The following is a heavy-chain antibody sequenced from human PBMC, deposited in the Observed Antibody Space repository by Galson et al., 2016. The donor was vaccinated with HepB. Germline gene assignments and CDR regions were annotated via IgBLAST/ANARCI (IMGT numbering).Heavy chain of an antibody. CDR3: ARDVWAARTDYYAMDV. CDR2: ISSSGRYI. J-gene: IGHJ6*02. CDR1: GFIFSSYN. D-gene: IGHD6-6*01. V-gene: IGHV3-21*01. Sequence: SLRLSCAASGFIFSSYNMNWVRQAPGKGLEWVSSISSSGRYIYYADSVKGRFTISRDNAENSLYRQMNSLRAEDTAVYYCARDVWAARTDYYAMDVWGQGTTVTVSS.